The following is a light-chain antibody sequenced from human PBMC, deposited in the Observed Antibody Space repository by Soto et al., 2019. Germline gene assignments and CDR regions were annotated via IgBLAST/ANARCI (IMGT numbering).Light chain of an antibody. CDR1: SGHSGYI. J-gene: IGLJ2*01. CDR3: ETWDSNPRV. Sequence: QLVLTQSSSASASLGSSVKLTCSLSSGHSGYIIAWHQQQPGKAPRYLMKLESSGSYNKGSGVPDRFSGSSSGADRYLTISNLQSEDEADYYCETWDSNPRVFGGGTKVTVL. V-gene: IGLV4-60*03. CDR2: LESSGSY.